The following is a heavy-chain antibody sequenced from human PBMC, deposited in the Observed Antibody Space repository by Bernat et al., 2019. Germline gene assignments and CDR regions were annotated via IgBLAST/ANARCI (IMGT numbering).Heavy chain of an antibody. CDR2: IYHSGST. Sequence: QLQLQESGSGLVKPSQTLSLTCAVSGGSISSGGYSWSWIRQPPGKGLEWIGYIYHSGSTYYNPSLKSRVTISVDRSKNQFSLKLSSVTAADTAMYYCARAIVVVPAAMDGWFDPWGQGTLVTVSS. CDR1: GGSISSGGYS. V-gene: IGHV4-30-2*01. J-gene: IGHJ5*02. D-gene: IGHD2-2*01. CDR3: ARAIVVVPAAMDGWFDP.